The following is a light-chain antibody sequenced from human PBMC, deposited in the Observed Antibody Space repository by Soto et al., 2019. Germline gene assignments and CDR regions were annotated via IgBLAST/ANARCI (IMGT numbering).Light chain of an antibody. V-gene: IGKV3-20*01. Sequence: KVLTQSPAALSLSPGDRATLSCRASQSVSNNYLAWYQQKPGQAPRLLIYGASNRATGIPDRFSGSGSGTDFTLTISRLEPEDFAVYYCQQYGSSPLTFGGGTKVDIK. CDR3: QQYGSSPLT. J-gene: IGKJ4*01. CDR1: QSVSNNY. CDR2: GAS.